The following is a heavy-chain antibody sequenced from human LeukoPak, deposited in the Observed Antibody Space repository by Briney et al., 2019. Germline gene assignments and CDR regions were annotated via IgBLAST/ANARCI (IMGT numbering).Heavy chain of an antibody. Sequence: ASVKVSCKASGYTFTGYYMHWVRQAPGQGLEWMGWINPNSGGTNYAQKLQGRVTMTTDTSTSTAYMELRSLRSDDTAVYYCARDSGWFGELLNYYYYGMDVWGQGTTVTVSS. CDR2: INPNSGGT. J-gene: IGHJ6*02. V-gene: IGHV1-2*02. CDR1: GYTFTGYY. D-gene: IGHD3-10*01. CDR3: ARDSGWFGELLNYYYYGMDV.